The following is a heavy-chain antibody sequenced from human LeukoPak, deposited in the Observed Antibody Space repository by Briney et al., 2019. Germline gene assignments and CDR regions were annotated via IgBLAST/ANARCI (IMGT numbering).Heavy chain of an antibody. CDR1: GYTFTSYG. V-gene: IGHV1-18*01. Sequence: APVKVSCKASGYTFTSYGISWVRQAPGQGLEWMGWISGYNGNTNYAQKLQGRVTMTTDTSTSTAYMELSSLRSEDTAVYYCATNFPGRGYWGQGTLVTVSS. CDR3: ATNFPGRGY. D-gene: IGHD4/OR15-4a*01. J-gene: IGHJ4*02. CDR2: ISGYNGNT.